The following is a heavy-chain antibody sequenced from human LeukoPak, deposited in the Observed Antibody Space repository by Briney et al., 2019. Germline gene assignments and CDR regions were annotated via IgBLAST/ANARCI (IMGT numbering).Heavy chain of an antibody. CDR2: IYTSGST. CDR1: GGSISSYY. V-gene: IGHV4-4*07. J-gene: IGHJ4*02. CDR3: ARDYYDSSGYPFCDY. D-gene: IGHD3-22*01. Sequence: PSETLSLTCTVSGGSISSYYWSWIRQPAGKGLESLGRIYTSGSTTYNPSLKSRFTMSADTSKNQLSLKLSSVTAADTAVYYCARDYYDSSGYPFCDYWGQGTLVTVSS.